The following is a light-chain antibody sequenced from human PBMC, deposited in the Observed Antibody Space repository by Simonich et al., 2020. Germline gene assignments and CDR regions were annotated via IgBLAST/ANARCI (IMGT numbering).Light chain of an antibody. J-gene: IGLJ3*02. V-gene: IGLV2-14*03. CDR2: DVR. CDR3: SSYTSSSTNWV. CDR1: TSNVGGYNY. Sequence: QSALTQPASVSGSPGQSITISCTGTTSNVGGYNYVSWYQQHPGTAPKLMIYDVRNRPSGVSNRFSGSKSGHTASLTISGLQAEDEADYYCSSYTSSSTNWVFGGGTKLTVL.